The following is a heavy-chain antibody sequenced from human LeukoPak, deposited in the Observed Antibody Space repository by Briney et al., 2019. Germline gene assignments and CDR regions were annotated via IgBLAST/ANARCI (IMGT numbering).Heavy chain of an antibody. D-gene: IGHD3-3*01. V-gene: IGHV4-59*01. CDR2: IYYSGST. Sequence: SETLSLTCTVSGGSISSYYWSWIRQPPGKGLEWIGYIYYSGSTNYNPSLKSRVTISVDTSKNQFSLKLSSVTAADTAVCYCARDRSVHYDFWSGYLEGWFDPWGQGTLVTVSS. J-gene: IGHJ5*02. CDR3: ARDRSVHYDFWSGYLEGWFDP. CDR1: GGSISSYY.